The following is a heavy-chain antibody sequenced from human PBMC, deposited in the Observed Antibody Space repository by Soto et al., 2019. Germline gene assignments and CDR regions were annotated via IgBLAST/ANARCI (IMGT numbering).Heavy chain of an antibody. D-gene: IGHD6-19*01. CDR2: INAGNGNT. J-gene: IGHJ3*02. CDR1: GYTFTSYA. V-gene: IGHV1-3*01. CDR3: APVPSSGWYFAFDI. Sequence: ASVKVSCKASGYTFTSYAMHWVRQAPGQRLEWMGWINAGNGNTKYSQKFQGRVTITRDTSASTAYMELSSLRSEDTAVYYCAPVPSSGWYFAFDIWGQGTMVTVSS.